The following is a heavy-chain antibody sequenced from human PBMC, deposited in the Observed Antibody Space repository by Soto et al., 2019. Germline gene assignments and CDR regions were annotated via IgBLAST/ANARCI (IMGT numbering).Heavy chain of an antibody. Sequence: QLQLQESGSGLVKPSQTLSLTCAVSGGSISSGGYSWSWIRQPPVKGLEWIGYIYHSGSTYYNPSXXXXXXXXVXXXXXXXXXXXXXVTXADXAVXXCARVPDRWGQGTLVTVSS. CDR3: ARVPDR. V-gene: IGHV4-30-2*01. CDR1: GGSISSGGYS. CDR2: IYHSGST. D-gene: IGHD2-2*01. J-gene: IGHJ5*02.